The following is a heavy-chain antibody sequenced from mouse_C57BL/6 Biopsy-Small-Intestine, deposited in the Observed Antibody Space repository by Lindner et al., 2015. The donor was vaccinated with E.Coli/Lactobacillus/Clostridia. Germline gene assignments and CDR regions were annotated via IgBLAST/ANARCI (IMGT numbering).Heavy chain of an antibody. V-gene: IGHV1-81*01. CDR1: GYTFTSYG. D-gene: IGHD2-12*01. CDR2: IYPRSGNI. J-gene: IGHJ3*01. CDR3: TRSGYYSDAWFAY. Sequence: VQLQESGAELARPGASVKLSCKASGYTFTSYGISWVKQRTGQGLEWIGEIYPRSGNIYYNEKFKGKATLTADKSSSTAYMELRSLTSEDSAVYFCTRSGYYSDAWFAYWGQGTLVTVSA.